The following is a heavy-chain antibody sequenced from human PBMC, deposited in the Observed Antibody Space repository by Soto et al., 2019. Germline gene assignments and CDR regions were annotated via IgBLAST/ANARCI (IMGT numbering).Heavy chain of an antibody. CDR3: ARTEGSSWYYFDY. D-gene: IGHD6-13*01. CDR1: GGSIDSYY. J-gene: IGHJ4*02. Sequence: SETLSLTCTVFGGSIDSYYWSWIRQAPGKGLEWIGHISDSGTTNYNPSLGSRVTISVDTSKNQFSLKLSSVTAVDTAVYYCARTEGSSWYYFDYWGQGTLVTVSS. V-gene: IGHV4-59*12. CDR2: ISDSGTT.